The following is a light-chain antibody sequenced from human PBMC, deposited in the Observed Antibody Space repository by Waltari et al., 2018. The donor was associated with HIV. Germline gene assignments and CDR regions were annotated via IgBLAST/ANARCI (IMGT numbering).Light chain of an antibody. CDR1: QSISSW. Sequence: DIQMTQSPSTLSASVGDRVTITCRASQSISSWLAWYQQKPGKATNLLIYKATSLESGVPSRFSGIGSETEFTLTISSLQPDDFATYYCQQYNNYPITFGQETRLEIK. CDR2: KAT. J-gene: IGKJ5*01. CDR3: QQYNNYPIT. V-gene: IGKV1-5*03.